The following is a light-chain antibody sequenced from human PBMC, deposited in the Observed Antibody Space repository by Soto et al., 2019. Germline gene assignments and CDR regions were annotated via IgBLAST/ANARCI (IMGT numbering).Light chain of an antibody. J-gene: IGKJ5*01. CDR2: DAS. CDR3: QQSYMDPIT. Sequence: DVQMTQSPSSLSASLGDRVTITYRASQSISTYLNWYQKKPGEAPNLLIYDASRLQSGVPSRFSGSGGGTDFTLSISSVQPEDFATYFCQQSYMDPITFGQGTRLEIK. CDR1: QSISTY. V-gene: IGKV1-39*01.